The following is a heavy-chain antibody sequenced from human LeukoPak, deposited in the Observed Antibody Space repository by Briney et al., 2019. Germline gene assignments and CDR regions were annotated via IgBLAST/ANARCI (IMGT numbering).Heavy chain of an antibody. CDR2: ISYDGSNK. D-gene: IGHD2/OR15-2a*01. J-gene: IGHJ4*02. V-gene: IGHV3-30-3*01. Sequence: PGGSLRLSCAASGFTFSSYAMHWVRQAPGKGLEWVAVISYDGSNKYYADSVKGRFTISRDNSKNTLYLQTNSLRAEDTAVYYCASDSSTSPFDYWGQGTLVTVSS. CDR3: ASDSSTSPFDY. CDR1: GFTFSSYA.